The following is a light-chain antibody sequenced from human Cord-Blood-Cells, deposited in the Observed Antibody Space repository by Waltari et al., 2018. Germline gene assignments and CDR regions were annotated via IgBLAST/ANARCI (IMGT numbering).Light chain of an antibody. V-gene: IGKV4-1*01. J-gene: IGKJ4*01. CDR1: QSVLYSSNNKNY. CDR3: QQYYSTPLT. Sequence: DIVMTQSPDSLAVSLGERANINCKSSQSVLYSSNNKNYLAWYQQKPGQPPKLLIYWASTRESGVPARFSGSGSGTDFTLNISSLQAEDVAVYYCQQYYSTPLTFGGGTKVEIK. CDR2: WAS.